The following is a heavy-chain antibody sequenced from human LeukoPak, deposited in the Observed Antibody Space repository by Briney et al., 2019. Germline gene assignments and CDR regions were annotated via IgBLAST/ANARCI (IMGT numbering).Heavy chain of an antibody. CDR2: INRSGGST. V-gene: IGHV1-46*01. J-gene: IGHJ3*02. D-gene: IGHD3/OR15-3a*01. Sequence: ASVKVSCKASGYTFTSYYMHWVRPAPGQGLEWMGIINRSGGSTSYAQKFQGRVTMTRDTSTSTVYMELSSLRSEDTAVYYCARSGVLDSTPGAFDIWGQGTMVTVSS. CDR1: GYTFTSYY. CDR3: ARSGVLDSTPGAFDI.